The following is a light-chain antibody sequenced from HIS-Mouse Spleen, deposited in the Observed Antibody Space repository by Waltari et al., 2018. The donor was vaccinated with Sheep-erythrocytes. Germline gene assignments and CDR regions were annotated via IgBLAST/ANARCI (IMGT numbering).Light chain of an antibody. Sequence: EIELTQSPGTLSLSPGERATLSCRASQSVSSSDLAWYQQKPGQAPRLLIYGASSRATVIPDRFSGSGSGPDFTLTISRLEPEDFAVYYCQQYGSSPFTFGPGTKVDIK. CDR2: GAS. CDR3: QQYGSSPFT. J-gene: IGKJ3*01. V-gene: IGKV3-20*01. CDR1: QSVSSSD.